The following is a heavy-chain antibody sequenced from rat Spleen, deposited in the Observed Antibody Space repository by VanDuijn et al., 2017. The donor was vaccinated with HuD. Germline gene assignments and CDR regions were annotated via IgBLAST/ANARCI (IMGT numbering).Heavy chain of an antibody. V-gene: IGHV5S13*01. J-gene: IGHJ3*01. CDR2: ISPSGVT. Sequence: EVQLVESGGGLVQPGRSLKLSCEASGFTFRNFDMAWVRQAPTKGLEWVASISPSGVTYYRDSVKGRFTISRDNARNTQYLQMDSLRSEDTATYYCARQDTSGYSNWFTYWGQGTLVTVSS. CDR3: ARQDTSGYSNWFTY. D-gene: IGHD4-3*01. CDR1: GFTFRNFD.